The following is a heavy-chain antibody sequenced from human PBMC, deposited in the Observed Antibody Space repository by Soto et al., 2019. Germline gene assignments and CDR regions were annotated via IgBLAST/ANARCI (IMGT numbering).Heavy chain of an antibody. CDR1: GFTFSSYG. CDR3: ARAVASAEYFQH. J-gene: IGHJ1*01. V-gene: IGHV3-33*01. Sequence: GGSLRLSCAASGFTFSSYGMHWVRQAPGKGLEWVAVIWYDGSNKYYADSVKGRFTISRDNSKNTLYLQMNSLRAEDTAVYYCARAVASAEYFQHWGQGTLVTVSS. D-gene: IGHD6-19*01. CDR2: IWYDGSNK.